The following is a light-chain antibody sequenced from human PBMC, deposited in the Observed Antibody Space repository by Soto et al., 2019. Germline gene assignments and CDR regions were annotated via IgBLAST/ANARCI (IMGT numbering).Light chain of an antibody. CDR2: WAS. Sequence: IVMTQSPDSLAVSLGETTTITCKSSQSVLSSSNNWNYLAWFQQKPGQPPKALIYWASTRESGVPDRISGSGSGTDFTLTSSSLQAEDVAVYYCQQYYNSPITFGQGTRLEIK. J-gene: IGKJ5*01. CDR3: QQYYNSPIT. CDR1: QSVLSSSNNWNY. V-gene: IGKV4-1*01.